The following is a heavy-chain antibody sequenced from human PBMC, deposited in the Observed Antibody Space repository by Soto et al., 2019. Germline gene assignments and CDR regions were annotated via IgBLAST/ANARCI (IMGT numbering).Heavy chain of an antibody. D-gene: IGHD2-15*01. Sequence: QVQLQESGPGLVKPSGTLSLTCAVAGGSISDNWWSWVRQAPGKGLEWIGENYHSGTTYYNPSLKGRGIIQVDKSASQISLTLRAVTAADTAVYYCARHVAVPRTRGFDYWGQGALVAVSS. V-gene: IGHV4-4*02. J-gene: IGHJ4*02. CDR1: GGSISDNW. CDR3: ARHVAVPRTRGFDY. CDR2: NYHSGTT.